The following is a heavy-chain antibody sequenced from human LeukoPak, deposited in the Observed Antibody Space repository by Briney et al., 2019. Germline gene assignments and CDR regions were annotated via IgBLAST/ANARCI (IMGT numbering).Heavy chain of an antibody. CDR3: AREKYYDYVWGSYPVDY. D-gene: IGHD3-16*02. V-gene: IGHV3-48*04. CDR2: ISSSGSTI. Sequence: GESLKISCAASGFTFSSYSMMWVRQAPGKGLEWVSSISSSGSTIYYADSVKGRFTISRDNAKNSLYLQMNSLRAEDTAVYYCAREKYYDYVWGSYPVDYWGQGTLVTVSS. CDR1: GFTFSSYS. J-gene: IGHJ4*02.